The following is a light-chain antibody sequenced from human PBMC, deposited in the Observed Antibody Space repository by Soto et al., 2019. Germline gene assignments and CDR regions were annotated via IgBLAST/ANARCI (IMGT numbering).Light chain of an antibody. J-gene: IGKJ4*02. CDR1: QTISTY. CDR2: NAT. Sequence: DIQLTQYPSSLSASVGDTVTITCRASQTISTYLLWYHQKPGRAPNLLIYNATTLHSGVPTQFSGSGSGTDFTLTISGLQPEDFAAYHCQQTYSDISFGGGTKVE. V-gene: IGKV1-39*01. CDR3: QQTYSDIS.